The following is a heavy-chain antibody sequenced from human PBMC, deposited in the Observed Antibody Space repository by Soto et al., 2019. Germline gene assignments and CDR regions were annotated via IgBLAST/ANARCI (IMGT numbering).Heavy chain of an antibody. Sequence: GGSLRLSCAASGFTFSSYAMSWVRQAPGKGLEWVAVISYDGSNKYYADSVKGRFTISRDNSKNTLYLQMNSLRAEDTAVYYCAKDRAGTTDYWGQGTLVTASS. CDR2: ISYDGSNK. V-gene: IGHV3-30*18. D-gene: IGHD1-1*01. J-gene: IGHJ4*02. CDR3: AKDRAGTTDY. CDR1: GFTFSSYA.